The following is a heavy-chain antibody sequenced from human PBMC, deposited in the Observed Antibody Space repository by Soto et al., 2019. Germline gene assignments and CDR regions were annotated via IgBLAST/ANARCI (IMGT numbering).Heavy chain of an antibody. J-gene: IGHJ4*02. D-gene: IGHD3-16*02. Sequence: SETLSLTCTVSGGSISSSNYYWGWIRQPPGKGLEWIGSIYYSGSTYYNPSLKSRVTISVDTSKNQFSLKLSSVTAADTSVYYCARLITFGGVIVYFDYWGQGTLVTVSS. V-gene: IGHV4-39*01. CDR2: IYYSGST. CDR1: GGSISSSNYY. CDR3: ARLITFGGVIVYFDY.